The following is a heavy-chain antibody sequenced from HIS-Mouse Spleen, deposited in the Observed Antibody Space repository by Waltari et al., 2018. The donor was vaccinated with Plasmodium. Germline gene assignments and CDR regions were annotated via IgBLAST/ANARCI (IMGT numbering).Heavy chain of an antibody. CDR1: GGSISSSY. J-gene: IGHJ3*02. V-gene: IGHV4-59*01. CDR3: AREPYDILTGYYDAFDI. D-gene: IGHD3-9*01. Sequence: QVQLQESGPGLVKPSEHLSLTCTVSGGSISSSYWTWIRPPPGKGLEWIGYIYYSGSTNYNPSLKSRVTISVDTSKNQFSLKLSSVTAADTAVYYCAREPYDILTGYYDAFDIWGQGTMVTVSS. CDR2: IYYSGST.